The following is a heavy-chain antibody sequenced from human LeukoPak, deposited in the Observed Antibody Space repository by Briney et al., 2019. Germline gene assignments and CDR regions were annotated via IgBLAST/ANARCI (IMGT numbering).Heavy chain of an antibody. J-gene: IGHJ4*02. D-gene: IGHD3-3*01. CDR2: INPNSGGT. V-gene: IGHV1-2*02. CDR1: GYTFTGYY. Sequence: SVQVSCKASGYTFTGYYMHWVRQAPGQGLEWMGWINPNSGGTNYAQKFQGRVTMTRDTSISTAYMELSRLRSDDTAVYYCARDGTIFGVVIPYDYWGQGTLVTVSS. CDR3: ARDGTIFGVVIPYDY.